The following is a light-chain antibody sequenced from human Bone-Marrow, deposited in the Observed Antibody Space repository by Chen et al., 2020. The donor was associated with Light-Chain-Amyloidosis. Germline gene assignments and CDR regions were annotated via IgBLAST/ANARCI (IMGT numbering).Light chain of an antibody. V-gene: IGKV4-1*01. CDR2: WAS. CDR3: QQYSTRSGT. J-gene: IGKJ1*01. Sequence: DIVMTQSPDSLAVSLGERATINCKSSQSVLYSSNNKNYLAWYQQKPGQPPKLLIYWASTRESGVPDRFSGSGSGTDFTLTISSLQAEDVAVYYCQQYSTRSGTFGQGTKVEIK. CDR1: QSVLYSSNNKNY.